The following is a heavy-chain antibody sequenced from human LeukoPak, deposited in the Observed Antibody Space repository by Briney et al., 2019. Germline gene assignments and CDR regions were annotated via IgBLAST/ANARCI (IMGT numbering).Heavy chain of an antibody. CDR2: ISGYNAKT. J-gene: IGHJ4*02. CDR3: ARATRAATVTTDPFDY. Sequence: ASVKVSCKTSGYTFTSYYVSWVRQAPGQGLEWMGWISGYNAKTKYVQKFQGRITMTIDTSTTTAYMELRSLTSDDTAVYYCARATRAATVTTDPFDYWGQGTLVTVSS. V-gene: IGHV1-18*04. D-gene: IGHD4-17*01. CDR1: GYTFTSYY.